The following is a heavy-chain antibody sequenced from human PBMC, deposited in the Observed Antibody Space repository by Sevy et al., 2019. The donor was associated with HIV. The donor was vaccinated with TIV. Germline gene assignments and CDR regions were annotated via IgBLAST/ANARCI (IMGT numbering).Heavy chain of an antibody. D-gene: IGHD4-17*01. V-gene: IGHV3-30-3*01. Sequence: GGSLRLSCAASGFAFTNYYAMHWVRQAPGKGLEWVSLISYDGSDKYYADSVKGRFTISRDNFKNTLYQQMNSLTTEETAVYYCARPRANYVDHYFFYAMDVWGQGTTVTVSS. J-gene: IGHJ6*02. CDR2: ISYDGSDK. CDR3: ARPRANYVDHYFFYAMDV. CDR1: GFAFTNYYA.